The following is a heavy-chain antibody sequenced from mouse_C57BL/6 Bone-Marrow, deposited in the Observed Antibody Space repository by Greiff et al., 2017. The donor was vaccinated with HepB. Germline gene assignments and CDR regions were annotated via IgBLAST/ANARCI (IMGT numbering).Heavy chain of an antibody. V-gene: IGHV7-1*01. CDR3: ARSIYYDYDWYFDV. J-gene: IGHJ1*03. Sequence: EVNVVDSGGGLVQSGRSLRLSCATSGFTFSDFYMEWVRQAPGKGLEWIAASRNKANDYTTEYSASVKGRFIVSRDTSQSILYLQMNALRAEDTAIYYCARSIYYDYDWYFDVWGTGTTVTVSS. CDR2: SRNKANDYTT. CDR1: GFTFSDFY. D-gene: IGHD2-4*01.